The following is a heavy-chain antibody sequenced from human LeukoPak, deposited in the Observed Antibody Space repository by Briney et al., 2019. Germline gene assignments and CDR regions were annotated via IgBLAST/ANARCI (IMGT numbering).Heavy chain of an antibody. V-gene: IGHV3-7*01. CDR1: GFTFSSYW. CDR3: ARVCYDILTGYYYYYYYYMDV. Sequence: GGSLRLSCAASGFTFSSYWMSWVRQAPGKGLEWVANIKQDGSEKYYVDSVKGRFTISRDNAKNSLYLQMNSLRAEDTAVYYCARVCYDILTGYYYYYYYYMDVWGKGTTVTISS. CDR2: IKQDGSEK. D-gene: IGHD3-9*01. J-gene: IGHJ6*03.